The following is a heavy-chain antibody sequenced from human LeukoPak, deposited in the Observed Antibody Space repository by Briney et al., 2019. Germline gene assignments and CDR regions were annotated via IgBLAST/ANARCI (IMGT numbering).Heavy chain of an antibody. Sequence: GASVKVSCKASGYTFTSYYMHWVRQAPGQGLEWMGIINPSGGSTSYAQKFQGRVTMTRDMSTSTVYMELSSLRSEDMAVYYCARDRSLSSSGWYDSFDYWGQGTLVTVSS. D-gene: IGHD6-19*01. J-gene: IGHJ4*02. CDR1: GYTFTSYY. CDR3: ARDRSLSSSGWYDSFDY. CDR2: INPSGGST. V-gene: IGHV1-46*01.